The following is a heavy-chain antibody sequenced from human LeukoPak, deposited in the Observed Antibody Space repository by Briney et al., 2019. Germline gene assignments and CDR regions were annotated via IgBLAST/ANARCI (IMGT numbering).Heavy chain of an antibody. V-gene: IGHV4-61*02. Sequence: SETLSLTCTVSGGSISSGSYYWSWIRQPAGKGLEWIGRIYTSGSTNYNPSLKSRVTISVDTSKNQFSLKLSPVTAADTAVYYCARVGGSGSLRTFDYWGQGTLVTVSS. CDR2: IYTSGST. CDR3: ARVGGSGSLRTFDY. D-gene: IGHD3-10*01. J-gene: IGHJ4*02. CDR1: GGSISSGSYY.